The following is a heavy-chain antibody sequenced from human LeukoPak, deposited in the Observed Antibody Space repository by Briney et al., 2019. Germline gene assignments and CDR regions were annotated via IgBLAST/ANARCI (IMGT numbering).Heavy chain of an antibody. Sequence: QPGGSLRLSCAASGFTFSNYWMSWVRQAPGKGLEWVASIKQDGSEKYYVDSVKGRFTISRDNAKNSLYLQMNSLRAEDTAVYYCAKAMYYYDSSGYYPYYFDYWGQGTLVTVSS. CDR2: IKQDGSEK. CDR3: AKAMYYYDSSGYYPYYFDY. V-gene: IGHV3-7*03. J-gene: IGHJ4*02. D-gene: IGHD3-22*01. CDR1: GFTFSNYW.